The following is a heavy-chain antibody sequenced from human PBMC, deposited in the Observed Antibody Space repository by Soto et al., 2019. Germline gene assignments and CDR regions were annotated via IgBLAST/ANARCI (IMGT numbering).Heavy chain of an antibody. J-gene: IGHJ6*03. D-gene: IGHD1-26*01. CDR3: ARVIGGDYYYYYYMDV. V-gene: IGHV4-59*01. CDR1: GGSISSYY. Sequence: PSETLSLTCTVSGGSISSYYWSWIRQPPGKGLEWIGYIYYSGSTNYNPSLKSRVTISVDTSKNQFSLKLSSVTAADTAVYYCARVIGGDYYYYYYMDVWAKRTTVTVSS. CDR2: IYYSGST.